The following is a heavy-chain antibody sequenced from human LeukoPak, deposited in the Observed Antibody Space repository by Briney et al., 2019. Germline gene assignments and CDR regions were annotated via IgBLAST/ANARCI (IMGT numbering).Heavy chain of an antibody. J-gene: IGHJ4*02. V-gene: IGHV1-2*02. CDR1: RNIFTGYF. CDR3: ARVSKIATGDY. D-gene: IGHD6-25*01. Sequence: ASVKVSCKASRNIFTGYFIHWVRQAPGQGLEWMGWINPKNGGTNPAEKFQGRVTMTRDTSASTAYMELSSLRSEDTAVYYCARVSKIATGDYWGQGTLVTVSS. CDR2: INPKNGGT.